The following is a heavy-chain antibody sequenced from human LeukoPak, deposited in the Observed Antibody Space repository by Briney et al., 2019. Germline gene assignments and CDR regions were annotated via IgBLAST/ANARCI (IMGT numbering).Heavy chain of an antibody. CDR1: GGSISSYY. V-gene: IGHV4-59*01. Sequence: SETLSLTCTVSGGSISSYYWSSIRQPPGKGLEWIGYIYYSGSTNYNPSLKSRVTISVDTSKNQFSLKLSSVTAADTAVYYCARAWYYYDSSGYSTYYYMDVWGKGTTVTVSS. J-gene: IGHJ6*03. CDR3: ARAWYYYDSSGYSTYYYMDV. D-gene: IGHD3-22*01. CDR2: IYYSGST.